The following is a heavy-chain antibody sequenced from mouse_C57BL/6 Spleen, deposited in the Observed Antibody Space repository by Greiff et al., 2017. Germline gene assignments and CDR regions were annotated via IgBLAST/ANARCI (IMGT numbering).Heavy chain of an antibody. CDR3: ARDDYYGSSYGYFDV. CDR1: GFTFSDYG. J-gene: IGHJ1*03. CDR2: ISNLAYSI. Sequence: EVMLVESGGGLVQPGGSLKLSCAASGFTFSDYGMAWVRQAPRKGPEWVAFISNLAYSIYYADTVTGRFTIARENAKNTLYLEMSSLRSEDTAMYYCARDDYYGSSYGYFDVWGTGTTVTVSS. D-gene: IGHD1-1*01. V-gene: IGHV5-15*04.